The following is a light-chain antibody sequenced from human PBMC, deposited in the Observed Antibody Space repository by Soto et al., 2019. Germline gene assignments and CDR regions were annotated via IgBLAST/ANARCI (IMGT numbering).Light chain of an antibody. CDR2: DTD. CDR1: TGAVTSGHY. V-gene: IGLV7-46*01. CDR3: LVSYSGARV. J-gene: IGLJ2*01. Sequence: QAVVTQEPSLTVSPGGTVTLTCGFSTGAVTSGHYPYWFQQKPGQAPTTLIYDTDNKHSWTPARFSGSLLGDKAALTLSGAQPEDEADYYCLVSYSGARVFGGGTKLTVL.